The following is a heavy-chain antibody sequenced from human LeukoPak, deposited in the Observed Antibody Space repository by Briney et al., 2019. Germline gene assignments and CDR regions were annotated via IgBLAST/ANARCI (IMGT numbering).Heavy chain of an antibody. J-gene: IGHJ6*03. V-gene: IGHV4-59*08. CDR3: ARLLRYSSSHYYFYYMDV. D-gene: IGHD6-13*01. Sequence: SETLSLTCTVSGGSISSYYWSWIRQPPGKGLEWIGYIYYSGSTNYNPSLKRRVTISVDTSKGQFSLKLSSVTAADTAVYYCARLLRYSSSHYYFYYMDVWGKGTTVTVSS. CDR1: GGSISSYY. CDR2: IYYSGST.